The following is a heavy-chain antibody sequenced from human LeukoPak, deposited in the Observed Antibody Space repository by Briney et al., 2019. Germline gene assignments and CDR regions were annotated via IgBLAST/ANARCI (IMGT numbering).Heavy chain of an antibody. CDR1: GGTFSSYA. D-gene: IGHD1-1*01. CDR3: AREGSVQLEPDAFDI. J-gene: IGHJ3*02. CDR2: IIPIFGTA. V-gene: IGHV1-69*05. Sequence: GSSVKVSCKASGGTFSSYAISWVRQAPGQGLEWMGGIIPIFGTANYAQKFQGRVTITTDESTSTAYMELSSLRSEDTAVYYCAREGSVQLEPDAFDIWGQGTMVTVSS.